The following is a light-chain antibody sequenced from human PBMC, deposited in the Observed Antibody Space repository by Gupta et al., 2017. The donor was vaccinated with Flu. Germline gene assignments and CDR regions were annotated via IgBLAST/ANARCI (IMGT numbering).Light chain of an antibody. CDR2: WAS. CDR3: QQYYSTLPYT. CDR1: QSVLYSSNNKNY. J-gene: IGKJ2*01. V-gene: IGKV4-1*01. Sequence: DIVMTQSPVSLAVPLGERATINCKSSQSVLYSSNNKNYLAWYQQKPGQPPKLLIYWASTRESGVPDRFSGGGSGTNVTLTISSLQAEDVAVYYCQQYYSTLPYTFGQGTKLEIK.